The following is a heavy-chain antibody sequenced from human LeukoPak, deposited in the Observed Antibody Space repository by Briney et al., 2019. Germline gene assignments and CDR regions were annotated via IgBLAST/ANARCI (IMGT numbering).Heavy chain of an antibody. J-gene: IGHJ5*02. D-gene: IGHD1-7*01. V-gene: IGHV4-59*01. CDR2: IIYSGSI. CDR3: ARTKVGWNSNWFDP. Sequence: SETLSLTCTVSGGSISSYYWSWIRQPPGKGLEWIGYIIYSGSINYNPSLKSRVTISADTSKNQFSLKLSSVTAADTAVYYCARTKVGWNSNWFDPWGQGTLVTVSS. CDR1: GGSISSYY.